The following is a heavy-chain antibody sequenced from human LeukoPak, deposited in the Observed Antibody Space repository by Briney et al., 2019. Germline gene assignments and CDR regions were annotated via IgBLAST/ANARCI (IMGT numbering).Heavy chain of an antibody. D-gene: IGHD6-19*01. J-gene: IGHJ4*02. CDR3: ARSSPGIAVAGSGY. CDR1: GFTFSSYW. V-gene: IGHV3-74*01. Sequence: HPGGSVRLSCAASGFTFSSYWMHWVRHAPEKGLVWVSRINSDGSSTTYADSVKARFTISRDNAKNTLYLQMNSLRAEDTAVYYRARSSPGIAVAGSGYWGQGTPVTVSS. CDR2: INSDGSST.